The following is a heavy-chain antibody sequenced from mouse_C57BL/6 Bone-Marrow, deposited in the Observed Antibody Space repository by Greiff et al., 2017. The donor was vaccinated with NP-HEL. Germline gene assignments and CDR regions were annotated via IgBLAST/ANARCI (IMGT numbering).Heavy chain of an antibody. CDR2: IYPGSGNT. V-gene: IGHV1-76*01. D-gene: IGHD2-14*01. J-gene: IGHJ4*01. Sequence: QVQLQQSGAELVRPGASVKLSCKASGYTFTDYYINWVKQRPGQGLEWIARIYPGSGNTYYNEKFKGKATLTAEKSSSTAYMQLSSLTSEDSAVYFCAATYYRRGYAMDYWGQGTSVTVSS. CDR1: GYTFTDYY. CDR3: AATYYRRGYAMDY.